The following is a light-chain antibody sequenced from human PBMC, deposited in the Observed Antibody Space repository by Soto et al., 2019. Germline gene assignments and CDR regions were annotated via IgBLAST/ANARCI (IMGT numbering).Light chain of an antibody. CDR2: GNS. J-gene: IGLJ2*01. CDR1: SSNIGAGYD. Sequence: QSVLTQPPSVSGAPGQRVTISCTGSSSNIGAGYDVHWYQQLPGTAPKLLIYGNSNRPSGVPDRFSGSKSGTSASLAITGLQAEDEADYYCQSYDSSLCGSHVVFGGGTKLTVL. V-gene: IGLV1-40*01. CDR3: QSYDSSLCGSHVV.